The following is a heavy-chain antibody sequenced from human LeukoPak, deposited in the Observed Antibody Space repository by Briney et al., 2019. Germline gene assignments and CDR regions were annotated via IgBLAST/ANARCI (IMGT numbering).Heavy chain of an antibody. CDR1: GFTFSSYS. CDR3: ARDRVLLWFGDAFDY. CDR2: ISSSSSTI. Sequence: QTGGSLRLSCAASGFTFSSYSMNWVRQAPGKGLEWVSYISSSSSTIYYADSVKGRFTISRDNAKNSLYLQMNSLRAEDTAVYYCARDRVLLWFGDAFDYWGQGTLVTVSS. V-gene: IGHV3-48*04. J-gene: IGHJ4*02. D-gene: IGHD3-10*01.